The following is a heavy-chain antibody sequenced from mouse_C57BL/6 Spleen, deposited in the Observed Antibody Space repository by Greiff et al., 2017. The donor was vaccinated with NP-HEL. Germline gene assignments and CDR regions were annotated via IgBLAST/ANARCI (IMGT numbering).Heavy chain of an antibody. V-gene: IGHV14-3*01. J-gene: IGHJ2*01. Sequence: DVQLQESVAELVRPGASVKLSCTASGFNIKNTYMHWVKQRPEQGLEWIGRIDPANGNTKYAPKFQGKATITGDTSSNTVYLQLSSLTSEDTAIYYCARDPYYYGSSYCFDYWGQGTTLTVSS. CDR2: IDPANGNT. CDR1: GFNIKNTY. CDR3: ARDPYYYGSSYCFDY. D-gene: IGHD1-1*01.